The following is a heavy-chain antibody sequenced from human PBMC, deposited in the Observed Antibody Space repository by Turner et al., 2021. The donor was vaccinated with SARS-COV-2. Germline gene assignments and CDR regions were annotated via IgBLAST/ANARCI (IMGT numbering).Heavy chain of an antibody. V-gene: IGHV3-7*03. D-gene: IGHD6-13*01. Sequence: EVQLVASGGGLVQPGGSLRLSCAASGYTFSSYWMSWVRQAPGKGLEWVANIKQDGSEKYYVDSVKGRFTIPRDNAKNSLYLQMNSLRAEDTAVYYCARLHTSSWYFDYWGQGTLVTVSS. CDR1: GYTFSSYW. CDR3: ARLHTSSWYFDY. CDR2: IKQDGSEK. J-gene: IGHJ4*02.